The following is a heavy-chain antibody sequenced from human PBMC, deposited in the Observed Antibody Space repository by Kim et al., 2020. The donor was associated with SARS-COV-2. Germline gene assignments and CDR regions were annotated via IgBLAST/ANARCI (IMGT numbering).Heavy chain of an antibody. CDR3: ARDLKIAVAAKWHYYYGMDV. D-gene: IGHD6-19*01. Sequence: GGSLRLSCAASGFTFSSYAMHWVRQAPGKGLEWVAVISYDGSNKYYADSMKGRFTISRDNSKNTLYLQMNSLRAEDTAVYYCARDLKIAVAAKWHYYYGMDVWGQGTTVTVSS. V-gene: IGHV3-30*04. J-gene: IGHJ6*02. CDR1: GFTFSSYA. CDR2: ISYDGSNK.